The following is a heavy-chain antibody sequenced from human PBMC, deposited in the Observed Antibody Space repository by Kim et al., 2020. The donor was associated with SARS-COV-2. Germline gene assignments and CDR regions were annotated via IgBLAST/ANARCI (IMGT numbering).Heavy chain of an antibody. D-gene: IGHD3-10*01. Sequence: ASVKVSCKASGYAFTIYAMCWLRQAPGQGLEWMGWINTNTGNPSYVQGLTRRYVFSVDTSVNTAYLEISSLKSEDTAVYFCARDVYVSGSYPLKYWGQGTLVTVSS. V-gene: IGHV7-4-1*02. CDR3: ARDVYVSGSYPLKY. CDR2: INTNTGNP. CDR1: GYAFTIYA. J-gene: IGHJ4*02.